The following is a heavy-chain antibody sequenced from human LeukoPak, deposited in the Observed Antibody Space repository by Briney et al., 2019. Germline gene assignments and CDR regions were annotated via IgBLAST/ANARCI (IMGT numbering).Heavy chain of an antibody. CDR2: IYPGDSDT. CDR3: ARLYTSGWYPPGYYYHYYMDV. Sequence: GEPLKISCKGSGYSFTSYWIGWVRQMPGEGLEWMGIIYPGDSDTRYSPSFQGQVTISADKSISTAYLQWSSLKASDTAIYYCARLYTSGWYPPGYYYHYYMDVWGKGTTVTISS. D-gene: IGHD6-19*01. CDR1: GYSFTSYW. V-gene: IGHV5-51*01. J-gene: IGHJ6*03.